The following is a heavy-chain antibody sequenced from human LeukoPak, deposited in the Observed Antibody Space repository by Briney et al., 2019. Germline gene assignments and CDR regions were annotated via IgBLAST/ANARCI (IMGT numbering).Heavy chain of an antibody. V-gene: IGHV4-31*03. D-gene: IGHD3-22*01. CDR2: IYYSGST. Sequence: SETLSLTCTVSGGSISSGFYYWSWIRQHRGKGLEWIVYIYYSGSTHYHPSLKSRVTTSVDTSKIQFSLNLSSVTAADTAVYYCARADSSGYSHYFDYWAREPWSPSPQ. J-gene: IGHJ4*02. CDR3: ARADSSGYSHYFDY. CDR1: GGSISSGFYY.